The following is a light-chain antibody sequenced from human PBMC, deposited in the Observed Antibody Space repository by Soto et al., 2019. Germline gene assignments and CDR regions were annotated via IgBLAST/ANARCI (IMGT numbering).Light chain of an antibody. J-gene: IGLJ3*02. CDR2: EVN. CDR1: SSDIGSYNY. V-gene: IGLV2-14*01. Sequence: QSALTQPASVSGSPGQSITISCTGTSSDIGSYNYVSWYQQYPGEAPKLVIYEVNNRPSGVSNRFSGSKSGNTASLTISGLQAEDEADYYCSSYTSLAGVFGGGTKLTVL. CDR3: SSYTSLAGV.